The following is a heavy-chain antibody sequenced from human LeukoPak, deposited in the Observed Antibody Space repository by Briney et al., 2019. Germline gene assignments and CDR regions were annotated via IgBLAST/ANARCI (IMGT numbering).Heavy chain of an antibody. CDR2: IYYSGST. CDR3: ARQGAYSSSWYLISHLDY. Sequence: SETLSLTCTVSGGSISSSSYYWGWIRQPPGKGLEWIGSIYYSGSTYYNPSLKSRVTISVDTSKNQFSLKLSSVTAADTAVYYCARQGAYSSSWYLISHLDYWGQGTLVTVSS. D-gene: IGHD6-13*01. J-gene: IGHJ4*02. V-gene: IGHV4-39*01. CDR1: GGSISSSSYY.